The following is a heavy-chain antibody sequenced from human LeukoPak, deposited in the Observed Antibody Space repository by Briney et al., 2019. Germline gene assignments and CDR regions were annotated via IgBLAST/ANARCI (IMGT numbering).Heavy chain of an antibody. CDR2: ITTSDGNT. J-gene: IGHJ6*02. Sequence: GGSLRLSCAASGFTFSSYTMSWVRQAPGKGLEWVSTITTSDGNTYYADSVKGRFTVSRDNSKNTLFLQMNSLRAEDTAVYYCAKEGVVYCSSTSCYRGYYYYGMDVWGQGTTVTVSS. CDR3: AKEGVVYCSSTSCYRGYYYYGMDV. CDR1: GFTFSSYT. V-gene: IGHV3-23*01. D-gene: IGHD2-2*01.